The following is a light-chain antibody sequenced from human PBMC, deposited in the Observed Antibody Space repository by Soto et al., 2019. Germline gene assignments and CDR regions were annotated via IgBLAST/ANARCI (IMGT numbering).Light chain of an antibody. V-gene: IGKV1-5*01. CDR1: QSISSW. Sequence: DIPMTQSPSTLSASVGDRVTITCRASQSISSWLAWYQQKPGKAPKLLIYDASSLESVVPSRFSGSGSGTEFTLTISSLQPDDFATYYCQQYNSYEYTFGQGTKLEIK. CDR2: DAS. CDR3: QQYNSYEYT. J-gene: IGKJ2*01.